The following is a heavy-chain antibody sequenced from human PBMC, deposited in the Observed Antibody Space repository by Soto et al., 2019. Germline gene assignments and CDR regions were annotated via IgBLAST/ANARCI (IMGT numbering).Heavy chain of an antibody. CDR1: GYSFASYY. CDR2: INPSGGST. Sequence: GASVEVSCKASGYSFASYYMHWVRQAPGQGLEWMGIINPSGGSTSYAQKFQGRVTMTRDTSTSTVYMELSSLRSEDTAVYYCARDRSSSYNWFDPWGQGTLVTVSS. CDR3: ARDRSSSYNWFDP. J-gene: IGHJ5*02. V-gene: IGHV1-46*01. D-gene: IGHD6-6*01.